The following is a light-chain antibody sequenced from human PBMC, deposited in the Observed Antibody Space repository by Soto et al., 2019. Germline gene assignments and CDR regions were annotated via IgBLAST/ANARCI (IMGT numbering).Light chain of an antibody. CDR2: KAS. J-gene: IGKJ1*01. Sequence: DIQMTQSPSTLSASVGDRVTITCRASESISSWLAWYQQKPGKAPKLLIYKASRLESGAPSRLSGSGSATEYTVTITTLQPNDFDAYYCQQYNSYSATFGHGTKVEIK. V-gene: IGKV1-5*03. CDR3: QQYNSYSAT. CDR1: ESISSW.